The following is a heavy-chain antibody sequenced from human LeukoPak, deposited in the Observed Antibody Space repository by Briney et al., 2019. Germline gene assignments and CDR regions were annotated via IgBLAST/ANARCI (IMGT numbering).Heavy chain of an antibody. V-gene: IGHV3-66*04. J-gene: IGHJ4*02. CDR3: ARHYGDYVQGDY. CDR1: GFTVSSHY. Sequence: PGRSLRLSCAASGFTVSSHYMSWVRQAPGKGLEWVSVIFSSGSTYYADSVKGGFTISRDTSKNTLYLQMNSLRAEDTAVYYCARHYGDYVQGDYWGQGTLVTVSS. CDR2: IFSSGST. D-gene: IGHD4-17*01.